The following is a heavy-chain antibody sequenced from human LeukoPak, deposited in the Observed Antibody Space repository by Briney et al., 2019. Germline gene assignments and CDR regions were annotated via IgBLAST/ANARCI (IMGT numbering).Heavy chain of an antibody. J-gene: IGHJ4*02. CDR3: ARGATATVTTLDY. CDR1: GFTVSSNY. Sequence: GGSLRLSCAASGFTVSSNYMSWVRQAPGKGLEWVSVIYSGGSTYYADSVKGRFTISRDNSKNTLYLQMNSLRAEDTAVYYCARGATATVTTLDYWGQGTLVTVSS. D-gene: IGHD4-11*01. V-gene: IGHV3-53*01. CDR2: IYSGGST.